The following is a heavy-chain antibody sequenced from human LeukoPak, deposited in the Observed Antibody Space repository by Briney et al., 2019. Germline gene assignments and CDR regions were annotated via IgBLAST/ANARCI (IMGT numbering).Heavy chain of an antibody. V-gene: IGHV4-59*01. Sequence: SETLSLTCTVSGGSISSYYWSWIRQPPGKGLEWIGYIYYSGSTNYNPSLKSRVTISVDTSKNLFSLKLSTVTAADTAVYYCARVHYGDYFNWFDPWGQGTLVTVSS. CDR1: GGSISSYY. CDR3: ARVHYGDYFNWFDP. D-gene: IGHD4-17*01. CDR2: IYYSGST. J-gene: IGHJ5*02.